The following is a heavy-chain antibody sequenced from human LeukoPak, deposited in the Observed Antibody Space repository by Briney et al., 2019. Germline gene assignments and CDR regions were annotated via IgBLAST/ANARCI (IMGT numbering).Heavy chain of an antibody. D-gene: IGHD3-10*01. V-gene: IGHV3-30*04. CDR1: GFTFSSYA. Sequence: GGSLSLSCAASGFTFSSYAMHWVRQAPGKGLEWVAAISYDGSNKYSADSVKGRFTISRDNSKNTLYLQMNSLRAEDTAVYYCARALWFGETFPAYWGQGTLVTVSS. J-gene: IGHJ4*02. CDR3: ARALWFGETFPAY. CDR2: ISYDGSNK.